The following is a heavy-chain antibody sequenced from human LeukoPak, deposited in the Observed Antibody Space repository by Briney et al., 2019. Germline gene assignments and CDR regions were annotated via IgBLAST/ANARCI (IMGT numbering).Heavy chain of an antibody. CDR2: INHRGST. D-gene: IGHD6-13*01. CDR3: AREIAAARSAFDI. Sequence: SETLSLTCAVYGGSFSGYYWSWIRQPPGRGLEWIGEINHRGSTNYNPSLKSRVTISVDTSKNQFSLKLSSVTAADTAVYYCAREIAAARSAFDIWGQGTMVTVSS. CDR1: GGSFSGYY. V-gene: IGHV4-34*01. J-gene: IGHJ3*02.